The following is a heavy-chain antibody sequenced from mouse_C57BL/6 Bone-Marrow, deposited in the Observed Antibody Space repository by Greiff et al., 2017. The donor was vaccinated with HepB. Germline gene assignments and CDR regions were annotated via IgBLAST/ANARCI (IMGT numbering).Heavy chain of an antibody. J-gene: IGHJ2*01. CDR2: IYPRSGNT. Sequence: VKLQQSGAELARPGASVKLSCKASGYTFTSYGISWVKQRTGQGLEWIGEIYPRSGNTYYNEKFKGKATLTADKSSSTAYMELRSLTSEDSAVYFCARLVFDYDDWGQGTTLTVSS. CDR3: ARLVFDYDD. D-gene: IGHD2-4*01. V-gene: IGHV1-81*01. CDR1: GYTFTSYG.